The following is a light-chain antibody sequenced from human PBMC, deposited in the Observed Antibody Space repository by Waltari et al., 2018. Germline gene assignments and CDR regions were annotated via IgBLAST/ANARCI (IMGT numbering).Light chain of an antibody. CDR1: TGHSDYA. CDR2: LNSDGSH. V-gene: IGLV4-69*01. CDR3: QTWGSGTLI. J-gene: IGLJ2*01. Sequence: QLVLTQSPSASASLGASVKLTCTLSTGHSDYALAWHQQQPERGPRYLMKLNSDGSHTKGDGIPDRFSGSSSGAERYLTISSLQSEDEAAYYCQTWGSGTLIFGGGTQLTVL.